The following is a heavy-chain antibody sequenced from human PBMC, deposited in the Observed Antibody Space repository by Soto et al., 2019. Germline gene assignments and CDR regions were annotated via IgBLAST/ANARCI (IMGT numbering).Heavy chain of an antibody. CDR1: GGSISSSSYY. J-gene: IGHJ4*02. CDR2: IYYSGST. V-gene: IGHV4-39*01. CDR3: ARQNIAVAATIDY. D-gene: IGHD6-19*01. Sequence: QLQLQESGPGLVKPSETLSLTCTVSGGSISSSSYYWGWLRQPPGKGLEWIGSIYYSGSTYYNPSLKSRVTISVDTSKTQFSLKLSSVPAADTAVYYCARQNIAVAATIDYWGQGTLVTVSS.